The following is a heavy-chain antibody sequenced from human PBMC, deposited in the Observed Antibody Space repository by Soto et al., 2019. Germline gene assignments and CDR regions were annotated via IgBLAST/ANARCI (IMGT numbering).Heavy chain of an antibody. CDR2: IKEDGGET. D-gene: IGHD2-8*01. CDR1: GFTFTHYW. J-gene: IGHJ4*02. Sequence: EAQLVESGGGLVQPGGSLRLSCVTSGFTFTHYWVNWVRQAPGKGLEWVANIKEDGGETYYGGSVKGRFTVSRDNARKSVYLQLNSLRAEDTAVYACASGVALDYWGQGALVTVSS. CDR3: ASGVALDY. V-gene: IGHV3-7*01.